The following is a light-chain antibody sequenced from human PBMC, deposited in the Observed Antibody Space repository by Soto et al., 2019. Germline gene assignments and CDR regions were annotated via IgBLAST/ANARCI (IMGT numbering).Light chain of an antibody. V-gene: IGKV1-6*01. J-gene: IGKJ1*01. CDR3: LQFYNFSWT. CDR2: AAS. CDR1: QVIGNA. Sequence: AIQMTQSPSSLSASVGDRVTISCRASQVIGNALAWYQQKPGKAPRLLIFAASNLQSGVPSRFSGSGSGTDFTLTISRLQPEDVATYYCLQFYNFSWTFGQGTKVEIK.